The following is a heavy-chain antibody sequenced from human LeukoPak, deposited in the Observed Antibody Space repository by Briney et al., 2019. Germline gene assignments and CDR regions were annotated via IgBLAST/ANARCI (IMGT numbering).Heavy chain of an antibody. J-gene: IGHJ4*02. CDR2: ISSSSSYI. D-gene: IGHD1-26*01. CDR1: GFTFSSYS. CDR3: ARSRTVGATISY. Sequence: PGGSPRLSCAASGFTFSSYSMIWVRQAPGKGLEWVSSISSSSSYIYYADSVKGRFTISRDNAKNSLCLQMNSLRAEDTAVYYCARSRTVGATISYWGQGTLVTVSS. V-gene: IGHV3-21*01.